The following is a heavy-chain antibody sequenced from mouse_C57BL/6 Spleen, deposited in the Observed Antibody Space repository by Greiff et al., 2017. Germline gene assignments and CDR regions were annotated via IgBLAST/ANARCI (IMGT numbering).Heavy chain of an antibody. CDR1: GFTFSDYY. Sequence: EVKLMESEGGLVQPGSSMKLSCTASGFTFSDYYMAWVRQVPEKGLEWVANINYDGSSTYYLDSLKSRFIISRDNAKNILYLQMSSLKSEDTATYYCARDLYYGSSYYAMDYWGQGTSVTVSS. CDR3: ARDLYYGSSYYAMDY. CDR2: INYDGSST. V-gene: IGHV5-16*01. J-gene: IGHJ4*01. D-gene: IGHD1-1*01.